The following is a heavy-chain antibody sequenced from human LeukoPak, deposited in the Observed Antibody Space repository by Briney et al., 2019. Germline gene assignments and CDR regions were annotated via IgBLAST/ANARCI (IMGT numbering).Heavy chain of an antibody. CDR2: ISASGGDT. Sequence: GGSLRLSCAASGVSFGTYSCSWVRQAPGKGLEWVSGISASGGDTFYADSVKGRFTISRDNSKNTLSLQMNSLRVEDTAIYYCAKDVRRCNGACTWGQGTLVTVSS. J-gene: IGHJ5*02. CDR1: GVSFGTYS. D-gene: IGHD2-8*01. CDR3: AKDVRRCNGACT. V-gene: IGHV3-23*01.